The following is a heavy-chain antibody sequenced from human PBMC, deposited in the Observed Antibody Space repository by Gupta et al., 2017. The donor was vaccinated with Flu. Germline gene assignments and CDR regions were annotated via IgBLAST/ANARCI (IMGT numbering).Heavy chain of an antibody. J-gene: IGHJ6*02. D-gene: IGHD4-17*01. CDR2: IYTSGST. Sequence: QVQLQESGPGLVKPSQTLSLTCTVSGGSISRGSYYWSWIRQPAGKGLEWIGRIYTSGSTNYNPSLKSRVTISVDTSKNQFSLKLSSVTAADTAVYYCATTTTVMTRGGYYYYGMDVWGQGTTVTVSS. CDR3: ATTTTVMTRGGYYYYGMDV. V-gene: IGHV4-61*02. CDR1: GGSISRGSYY.